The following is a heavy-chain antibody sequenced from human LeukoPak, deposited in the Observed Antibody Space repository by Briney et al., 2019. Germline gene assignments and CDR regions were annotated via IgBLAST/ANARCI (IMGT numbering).Heavy chain of an antibody. CDR1: GYTFTGYY. D-gene: IGHD3-10*01. V-gene: IGHV1-2*02. CDR2: INPNSGGT. CDR3: ARSSSLDYYGSGSSDY. Sequence: GASVKVSCKASGYTFTGYYMHWVRQAPGQGLEWMGWINPNSGGTNYAQKFQGRVTMTRDTSISTAYMELSRLRSDDTAVYYCARSSSLDYYGSGSSDYWGQGTLVTVSS. J-gene: IGHJ4*02.